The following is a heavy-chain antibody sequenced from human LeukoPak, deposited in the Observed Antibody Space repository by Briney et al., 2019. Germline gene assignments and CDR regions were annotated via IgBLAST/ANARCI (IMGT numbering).Heavy chain of an antibody. J-gene: IGHJ5*02. D-gene: IGHD4-17*01. CDR2: INPSGDST. CDR3: ARKNDYGNNLFDP. V-gene: IGHV1-46*01. Sequence: GASVKVSCNAPGYSFSSYYMHWVRQAPGQGLEWMGIINPSGDSTTYAQKFQGRVTMTRDTSTRTVYMELSSLRSDDTAVYYCARKNDYGNNLFDPWGQGTLVSVSS. CDR1: GYSFSSYY.